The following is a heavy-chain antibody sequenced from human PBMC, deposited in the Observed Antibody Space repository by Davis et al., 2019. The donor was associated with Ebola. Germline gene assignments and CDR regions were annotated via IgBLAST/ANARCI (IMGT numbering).Heavy chain of an antibody. J-gene: IGHJ4*02. V-gene: IGHV3-23*01. D-gene: IGHD2-15*01. CDR3: AGYCHYKNCSYFDS. CDR1: GFIFSNFD. Sequence: GESLKISCAASGFIFSNFDMSWVRHVPGKGLEWVSTSSASEGHTHYSDSVRGRFTISRDNSKDTLFLQMNSLRAGDTATYYCAGYCHYKNCSYFDSWGQGTRVAVSS. CDR2: SSASEGHT.